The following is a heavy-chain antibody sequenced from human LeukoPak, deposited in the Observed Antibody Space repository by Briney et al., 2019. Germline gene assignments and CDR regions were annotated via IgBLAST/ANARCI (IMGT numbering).Heavy chain of an antibody. CDR1: GFTFSSYG. CDR3: ARGGHYYYDSSGYLFDY. Sequence: GGSLRLSCAASGFTFSSYGMHWVRQAPGKGLEWVVVISYDGSNKYYADSVKGRFTISRDNSKNTLYLQMNSLRAEDTAVYYCARGGHYYYDSSGYLFDYWGQGTLVTVSS. V-gene: IGHV3-30*03. CDR2: ISYDGSNK. D-gene: IGHD3-22*01. J-gene: IGHJ4*02.